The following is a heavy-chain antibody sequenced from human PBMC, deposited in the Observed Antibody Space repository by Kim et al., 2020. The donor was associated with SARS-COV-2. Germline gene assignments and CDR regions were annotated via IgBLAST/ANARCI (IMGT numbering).Heavy chain of an antibody. Sequence: SVKVSCKASGGTFSSYAISWVRQAPGQGLEWMGGIIPIFGTANYAQKFQGRVTITADESTSTAYMELSSLRSEDTAVYYCARGRRMGGSYLGFDYWGQGTLVTVSS. CDR3: ARGRRMGGSYLGFDY. J-gene: IGHJ4*02. CDR1: GGTFSSYA. D-gene: IGHD1-26*01. CDR2: IIPIFGTA. V-gene: IGHV1-69*13.